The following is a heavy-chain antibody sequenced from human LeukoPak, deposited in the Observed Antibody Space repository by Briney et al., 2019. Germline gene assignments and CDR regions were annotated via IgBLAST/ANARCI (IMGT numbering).Heavy chain of an antibody. V-gene: IGHV3-30*18. D-gene: IGHD6-13*01. CDR3: AKDLEDGSSWYSASGY. J-gene: IGHJ4*02. Sequence: GRSLRLSCAASGFTFSSYGMHWVRQAPGKGLEWVAVISYDGSNKYYADSVKGRFTISRDNSKNTLYLQMNSLRAEDTAVYYCAKDLEDGSSWYSASGYWGQRTLVTVSS. CDR1: GFTFSSYG. CDR2: ISYDGSNK.